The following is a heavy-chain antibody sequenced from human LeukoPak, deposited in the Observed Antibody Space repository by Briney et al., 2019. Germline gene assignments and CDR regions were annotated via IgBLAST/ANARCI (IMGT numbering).Heavy chain of an antibody. V-gene: IGHV1-18*01. D-gene: IGHD6-6*01. CDR3: ARGSAMAQKQLIRHFDS. Sequence: APVKVSCKASGYTFTSYGISWVRQAPGQGLEWMGWISAYNGNTKYAQKLQDRVTMTTDTSTTTAYMEVRSLTSDDTAVYYCARGSAMAQKQLIRHFDSWGQGTLVIVSS. J-gene: IGHJ4*02. CDR1: GYTFTSYG. CDR2: ISAYNGNT.